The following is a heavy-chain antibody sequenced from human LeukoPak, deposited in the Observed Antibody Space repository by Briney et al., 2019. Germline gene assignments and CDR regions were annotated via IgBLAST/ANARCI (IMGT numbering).Heavy chain of an antibody. Sequence: GESLKISCKSSGYTFTHQWIGWVRQKAGSVLELVGIIYPRDSDTRYSPSFQGHLSISADTSITPAHMAWSRLEASDTAIYYCASHSDVIGAIWGQGTLVTVSS. CDR3: ASHSDVIGAI. D-gene: IGHD3-16*02. J-gene: IGHJ4*02. CDR2: IYPRDSDT. CDR1: GYTFTHQW. V-gene: IGHV5-51*01.